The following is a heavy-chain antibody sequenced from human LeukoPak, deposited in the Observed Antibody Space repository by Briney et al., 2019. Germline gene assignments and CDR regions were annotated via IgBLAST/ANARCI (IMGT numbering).Heavy chain of an antibody. V-gene: IGHV4-59*01. J-gene: IGHJ3*02. CDR2: IYNSGIT. CDR1: GGSISGYY. Sequence: SETLSLTCTVSGGSISGYYWSWIRQPPGEGLQWLGYIYNSGITDYNPSLKSRVAISADTSKNQFSLRLTSVTAADTAVYYCARYRAFDIWGRGTLVTVSS. CDR3: ARYRAFDI.